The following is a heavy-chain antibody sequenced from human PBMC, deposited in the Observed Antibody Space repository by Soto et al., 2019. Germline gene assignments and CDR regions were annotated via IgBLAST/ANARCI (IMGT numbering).Heavy chain of an antibody. CDR2: IFYSGST. V-gene: IGHV4-59*08. CDR1: GGSISSYY. CDR3: ARLYGLDAFDF. D-gene: IGHD3-16*02. J-gene: IGHJ3*01. Sequence: QVQLQESGPGLVKPSETLSLTCTVSGGSISSYYWSWIRQPPGKGLEWIGYIFYSGSTNYNPSLQRRVPISVDAPKIQFSLKLSSVTAADAAVYYCARLYGLDAFDFWGQGTMVTVSS.